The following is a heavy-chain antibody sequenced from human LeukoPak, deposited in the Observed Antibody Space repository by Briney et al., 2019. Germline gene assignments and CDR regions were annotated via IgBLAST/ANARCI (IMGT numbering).Heavy chain of an antibody. J-gene: IGHJ4*02. V-gene: IGHV1-46*01. CDR3: ASMDEQQLVPFDY. D-gene: IGHD6-13*01. Sequence: ASVKVSCKASGYTFTSYYMHWVRQAPGQGLEWMGIINPSGGSTSYAQKFQGRVTMTRDMSTSTVYMELSSLRSEDTAVYYCASMDEQQLVPFDYWGQGTLVTVSS. CDR2: INPSGGST. CDR1: GYTFTSYY.